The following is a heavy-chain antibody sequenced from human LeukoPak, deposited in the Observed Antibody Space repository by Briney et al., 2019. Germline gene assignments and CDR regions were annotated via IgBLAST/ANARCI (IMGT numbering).Heavy chain of an antibody. V-gene: IGHV3-21*01. D-gene: IGHD3-3*01. J-gene: IGHJ4*02. Sequence: GGSLRLSCAASGFTFSSYSMNWVRQAPGKGLEWVSSISSSSSYIYYADSVKGRFTISRDNAKNSLYLQMNSLRAEDTAVYYCARVMGYDFWSGYDYWGQGTLVTVSS. CDR1: GFTFSSYS. CDR2: ISSSSSYI. CDR3: ARVMGYDFWSGYDY.